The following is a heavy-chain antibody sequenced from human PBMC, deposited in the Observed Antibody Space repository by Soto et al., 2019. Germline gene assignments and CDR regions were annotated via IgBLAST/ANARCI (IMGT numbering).Heavy chain of an antibody. D-gene: IGHD5-18*01. CDR2: IYYSGST. CDR1: GGSISSYY. Sequence: SDTLSLTCTVSGGSISSYYWSWIRQPPGKGLEWIGYIYYSGSTNYNPSLKSRVTISVDTSKNQFSLKLSSVTAADTAVYYCARLVWSYGTWFDPWGQGTLVTVCS. V-gene: IGHV4-59*08. CDR3: ARLVWSYGTWFDP. J-gene: IGHJ5*02.